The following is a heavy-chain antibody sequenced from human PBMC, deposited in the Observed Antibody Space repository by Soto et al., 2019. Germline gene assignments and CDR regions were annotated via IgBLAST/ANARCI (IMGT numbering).Heavy chain of an antibody. CDR3: ARMAPFSSSWGNDAFDI. Sequence: SETLSLTCAGSGGSINRSNWWIWVRQPPGKGLEWIGEIYHSGGTNYNPSLKSRVTISVDKSKNQFSLKLSSVTAADTAVYYCARMAPFSSSWGNDAFDIWGKGTMVT. CDR2: IYHSGGT. D-gene: IGHD6-13*01. CDR1: GGSINRSNW. J-gene: IGHJ3*02. V-gene: IGHV4-4*02.